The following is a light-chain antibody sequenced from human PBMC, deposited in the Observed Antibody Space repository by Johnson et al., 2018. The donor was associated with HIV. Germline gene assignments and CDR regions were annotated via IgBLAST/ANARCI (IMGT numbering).Light chain of an antibody. CDR1: SSNVGSNS. V-gene: IGLV1-51*01. CDR2: DND. J-gene: IGLJ1*01. CDR3: GTWDSSLSAYV. Sequence: QAVLTQPPSVSAAPGQKVTISCSGSSSNVGSNSVSWYRHFPETAPKVLIYDNDKRPPGIPDRFSASKSGTSATLGITGLQTGDEPDYYCGTWDSSLSAYVLGSWTRVTVL.